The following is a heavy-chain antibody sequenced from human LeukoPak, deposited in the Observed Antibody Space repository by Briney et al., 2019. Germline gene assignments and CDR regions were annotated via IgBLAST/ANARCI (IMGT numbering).Heavy chain of an antibody. J-gene: IGHJ6*03. Sequence: SETLSLTCAVYGGSFSGYYWSWIRQPPGKGLEWIGEINHSGSTNYNPSLKSRVTISVDTSKNQFSLKLSSVTAADTAVYYCARRGYYGSGRYYYYYYYYMDVWGKGTTVTISS. CDR3: ARRGYYGSGRYYYYYYYYMDV. CDR2: INHSGST. D-gene: IGHD3-10*01. V-gene: IGHV4-34*01. CDR1: GGSFSGYY.